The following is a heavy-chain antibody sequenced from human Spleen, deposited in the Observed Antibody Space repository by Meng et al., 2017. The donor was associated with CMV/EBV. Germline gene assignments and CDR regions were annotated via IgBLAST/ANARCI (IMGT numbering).Heavy chain of an antibody. V-gene: IGHV3-13*01. CDR3: ARASGGKYSGYDYTFDY. CDR1: GFTFSSYD. CDR2: IGTAGDT. Sequence: GGSLRLSCAASGFTFSSYDMHWVRQATGKGLEWVSAIGTAGDTYYPGSVKGRFTISRDNAKNTLYLQMNSLGAEDTAVYYCARASGGKYSGYDYTFDYWGQGTLVTVSS. J-gene: IGHJ4*02. D-gene: IGHD5-12*01.